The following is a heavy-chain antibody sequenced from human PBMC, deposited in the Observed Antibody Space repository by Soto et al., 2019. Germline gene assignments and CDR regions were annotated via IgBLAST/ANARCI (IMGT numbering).Heavy chain of an antibody. CDR2: INHSGST. V-gene: IGHV4-34*01. Sequence: SETLSLTCAVYGGSFSGYYWSWIRQPPGKGLEWIGEINHSGSTNYNPSLKSRVTISVDTSKNQFSLKLSSVTAADTAVYYCARGGYDYIWGSYRRRGFDYWGQGTLVTVSS. CDR1: GGSFSGYY. CDR3: ARGGYDYIWGSYRRRGFDY. D-gene: IGHD3-16*02. J-gene: IGHJ4*02.